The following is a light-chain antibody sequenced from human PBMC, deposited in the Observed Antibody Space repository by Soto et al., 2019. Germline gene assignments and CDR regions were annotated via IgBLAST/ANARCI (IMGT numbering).Light chain of an antibody. CDR1: SSDVGLYNY. V-gene: IGLV2-11*01. CDR2: DVS. Sequence: QSALTQLRSVSGSPGQSVTISCTGTSSDVGLYNYVSWYQQHPGKAPKLIIYDVSKRPSGVPDRFSGSKSGNTASLTISGLQAEDEGEYFCCSYGGSYTPYVFGTGTKLTVL. CDR3: CSYGGSYTPYV. J-gene: IGLJ1*01.